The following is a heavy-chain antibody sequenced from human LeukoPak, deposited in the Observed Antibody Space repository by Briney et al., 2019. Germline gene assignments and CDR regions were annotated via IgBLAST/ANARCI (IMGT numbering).Heavy chain of an antibody. V-gene: IGHV3-23*01. CDR2: ISGSGGST. CDR1: GFTFSSYA. D-gene: IGHD3-10*01. J-gene: IGHJ3*02. Sequence: GGSLRLSCAASGFTFSSYAMSWVRQAPGKGLEWVSAISGSGGSTYYAGSVKGRFTISRDNSKNTLYLQMNSLRAEDTAVYCCANRLMVRGVIMSGDAFDIWGQGTMVTVSS. CDR3: ANRLMVRGVIMSGDAFDI.